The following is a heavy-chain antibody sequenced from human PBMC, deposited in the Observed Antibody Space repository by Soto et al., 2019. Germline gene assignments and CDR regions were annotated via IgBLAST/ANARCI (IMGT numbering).Heavy chain of an antibody. CDR3: ARVYYDFWSGYYPYYFDC. V-gene: IGHV4-30-4*01. CDR2: IYYSGST. D-gene: IGHD3-3*01. CDR1: GGSISSGDYY. J-gene: IGHJ4*02. Sequence: SETLSLTCTVSGGSISSGDYYWSWIRQPPGKGLEWIGYIYYSGSTYYNPSLKSRVTISVDTSKNQFSLKLSSVTAADTAVYYCARVYYDFWSGYYPYYFDCWGQGTLVTVSS.